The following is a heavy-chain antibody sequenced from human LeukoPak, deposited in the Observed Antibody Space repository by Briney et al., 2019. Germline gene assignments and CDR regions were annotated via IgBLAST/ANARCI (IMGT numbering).Heavy chain of an antibody. CDR1: GGTFSSYA. Sequence: GASVKVSCKASGGTFSSYAISWVRQAPGQGLEWMGRIIPILGIASYAQKFQGRVTMTRDTSTSTVYMELSSLRSEDTALYYCARGGPHTVDFWGQGTLVTVSS. J-gene: IGHJ4*02. V-gene: IGHV1-69*04. CDR3: ARGGPHTVDF. D-gene: IGHD4-17*01. CDR2: IIPILGIA.